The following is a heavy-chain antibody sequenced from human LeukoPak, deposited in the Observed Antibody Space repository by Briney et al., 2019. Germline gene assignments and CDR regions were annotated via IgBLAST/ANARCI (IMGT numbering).Heavy chain of an antibody. V-gene: IGHV1-2*02. CDR1: GYTFTGYY. Sequence: ASVKVSCKASGYTFTGYYMHWVRQAPGQGLEWMGWINPNSGGTNYAQKFQGRVTMTRDMSTSTVYMELSSLRSEDTAVYYCARDRGGDYIAAAGTRSMSAFDIWGQGTMVTVSS. CDR3: ARDRGGDYIAAAGTRSMSAFDI. CDR2: INPNSGGT. J-gene: IGHJ3*02. D-gene: IGHD6-13*01.